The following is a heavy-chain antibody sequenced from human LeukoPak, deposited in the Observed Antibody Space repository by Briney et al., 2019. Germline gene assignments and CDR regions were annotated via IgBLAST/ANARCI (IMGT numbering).Heavy chain of an antibody. D-gene: IGHD5-12*01. CDR3: MTRRGYPGY. CDR1: GFTFSNYG. Sequence: GGSLRLSCAASGFTFSNYGMNWVRQAPGKGLEWVGRIKSKSDGGATDYAAPVKGRFTISRDDSENTLHLQMNSLKTEDTAVYYCMTRRGYPGYWGQGTLVTVSS. CDR2: IKSKSDGGAT. V-gene: IGHV3-15*01. J-gene: IGHJ4*02.